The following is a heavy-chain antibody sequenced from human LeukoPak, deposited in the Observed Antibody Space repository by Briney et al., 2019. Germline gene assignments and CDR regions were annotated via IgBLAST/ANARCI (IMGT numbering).Heavy chain of an antibody. Sequence: ASVKVSCKTSGYTFTTYYMHWVRQALGQGLEWMGIINPSGGSTSYAQKFQGRITMTRDMSTSTVYMELSSLRSEDTAVYYCASQGGSVADFDYWGQGTLVTVSS. V-gene: IGHV1-46*01. CDR3: ASQGGSVADFDY. CDR2: INPSGGST. J-gene: IGHJ4*02. D-gene: IGHD6-19*01. CDR1: GYTFTTYY.